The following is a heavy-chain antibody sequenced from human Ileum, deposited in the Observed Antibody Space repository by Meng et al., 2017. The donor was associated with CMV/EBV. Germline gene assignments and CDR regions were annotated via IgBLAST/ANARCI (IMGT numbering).Heavy chain of an antibody. J-gene: IGHJ4*02. CDR1: GFTFSDFE. CDR2: ISFRGSVI. CDR3: VRGGEVTDY. Sequence: GESLKISCAVSGFTFSDFEMHWVRQAPGKGLEWVSYISFRGSVIYYAESVKGRFTISRDNARNSVHLQMNSLRAEDTAVYYCVRGGEVTDYWGQGTLVTVSS. V-gene: IGHV3-48*03. D-gene: IGHD3-10*01.